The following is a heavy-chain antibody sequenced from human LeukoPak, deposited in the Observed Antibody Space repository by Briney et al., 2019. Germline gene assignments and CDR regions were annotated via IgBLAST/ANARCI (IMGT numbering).Heavy chain of an antibody. Sequence: SETLSLTCTVSGGSISSYYWSWIRQPPGKGLEWIGYIYYSGSTNYNPSLKSRVTISVDTSKDQFSLKLSSVTAADTAVYYCARQVKQQLVIYYFDYWGQGTLVTVSS. CDR3: ARQVKQQLVIYYFDY. V-gene: IGHV4-59*08. J-gene: IGHJ4*02. D-gene: IGHD6-13*01. CDR1: GGSISSYY. CDR2: IYYSGST.